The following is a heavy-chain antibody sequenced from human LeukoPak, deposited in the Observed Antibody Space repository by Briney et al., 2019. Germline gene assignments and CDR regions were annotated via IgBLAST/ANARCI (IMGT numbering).Heavy chain of an antibody. D-gene: IGHD6-13*01. J-gene: IGHJ3*02. CDR3: ARGRLDSSSWYGADAFDI. Sequence: GASVKVSCKASGYTFTSYGISWVRQAPGQGLEWMGWISAYNGNTNYAQKLQGRVTMTTDTSTSTAYRELRSLRSDDTAVYYCARGRLDSSSWYGADAFDIWGQGTMVTVSS. CDR2: ISAYNGNT. CDR1: GYTFTSYG. V-gene: IGHV1-18*01.